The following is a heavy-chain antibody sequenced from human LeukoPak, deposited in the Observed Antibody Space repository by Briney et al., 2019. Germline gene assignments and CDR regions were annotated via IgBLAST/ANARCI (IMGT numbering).Heavy chain of an antibody. CDR1: GGTFSSYA. Sequence: GASVKVSCKAPGGTFSSYAISWVRQAPGQGLEWMGRIIPILGIANYAQKFQGRVTITADKSTSTAYMELSSLRSEDTAVYYCARENDSSGYAPGDWGQGTLVTVSS. D-gene: IGHD3-22*01. J-gene: IGHJ4*02. CDR3: ARENDSSGYAPGD. CDR2: IIPILGIA. V-gene: IGHV1-69*04.